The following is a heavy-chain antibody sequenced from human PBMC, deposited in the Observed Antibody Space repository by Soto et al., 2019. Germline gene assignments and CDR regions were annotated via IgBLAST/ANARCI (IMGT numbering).Heavy chain of an antibody. V-gene: IGHV3-15*07. CDR3: ITVPFNFVGPDY. J-gene: IGHJ4*02. CDR1: GFGFSYAW. CDR2: IKSKTDGGTT. Sequence: EVQLVESRGDLVKPGGSLRLSCAASGFGFSYAWLNWVRQAPGKGLEWVGRIKSKTDGGTTDYAAPVKGRFTISRDDSKNTLYLQLNSLKTEDTAVYYCITVPFNFVGPDYWGQGTLVTVSS. D-gene: IGHD1-26*01.